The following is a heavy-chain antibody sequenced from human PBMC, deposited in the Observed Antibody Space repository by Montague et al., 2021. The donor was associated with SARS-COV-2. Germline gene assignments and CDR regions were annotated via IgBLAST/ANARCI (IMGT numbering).Heavy chain of an antibody. V-gene: IGHV4-31*03. CDR1: GVSISSGAYY. J-gene: IGHJ5*02. D-gene: IGHD3-3*01. CDR2: IYYSGST. Sequence: TLSLTCTVSGVSISSGAYYWSWIRQHPGKGLEWIGYIYYSGSTYYNPSLESRVTISVDTSKNQFSLKLSSVTAADTAVYYCARVLSHRAIFGVILKNGMDLWGQGTLVTVSS. CDR3: ARVLSHRAIFGVILKNGMDL.